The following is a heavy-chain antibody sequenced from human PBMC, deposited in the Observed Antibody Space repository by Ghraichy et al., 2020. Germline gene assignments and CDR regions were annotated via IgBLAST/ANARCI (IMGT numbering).Heavy chain of an antibody. CDR1: GITFSNFA. Sequence: GGSLRLSCEVSGITFSNFAMSWVRQAPGKGLEWVSDIRASSGITHYADSVKGRFTISRDNSKNTLYLDMKSLRDEDTAVYYCARVAVTNFWFADYWGQGTLVTVSS. CDR3: ARVAVTNFWFADY. D-gene: IGHD3-3*01. J-gene: IGHJ4*02. V-gene: IGHV3-23*01. CDR2: IRASSGIT.